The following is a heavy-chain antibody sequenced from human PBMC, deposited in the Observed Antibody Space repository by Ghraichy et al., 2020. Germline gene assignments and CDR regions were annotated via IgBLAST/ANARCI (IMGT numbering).Heavy chain of an antibody. Sequence: LSLTCAASGFTFASHEMNWIRQASGKGLEWVSYISSSGSSIYYADSVKRRLTISRDNAKNSVYLQMNILRVEDTAFYYCARGYCSGGTCHLDSWGQGPLVTVS. V-gene: IGHV3-48*03. CDR2: ISSSGSSI. D-gene: IGHD2-15*01. CDR3: ARGYCSGGTCHLDS. CDR1: GFTFASHE. J-gene: IGHJ4*02.